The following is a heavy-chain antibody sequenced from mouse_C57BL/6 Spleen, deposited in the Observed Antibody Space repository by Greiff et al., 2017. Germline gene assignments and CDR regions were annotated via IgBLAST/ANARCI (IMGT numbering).Heavy chain of an antibody. J-gene: IGHJ3*01. D-gene: IGHD2-1*01. CDR1: GYTFTDYN. V-gene: IGHV1-18*01. CDR2: INPNNGGT. Sequence: VHVKQSGPELVKPGASVKIPCKASGYTFTDYNMDWVKQSHGKSLEWIGDINPNNGGTIYNQKFKGKATLTVDKSASTAYMELRSRTSEDTAVYYWARRGDYYGAWFAYWGQGTLVTVSA. CDR3: ARRGDYYGAWFAY.